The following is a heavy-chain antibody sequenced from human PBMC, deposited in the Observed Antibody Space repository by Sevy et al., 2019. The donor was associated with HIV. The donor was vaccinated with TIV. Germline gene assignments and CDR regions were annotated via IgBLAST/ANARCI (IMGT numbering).Heavy chain of an antibody. J-gene: IGHJ6*02. V-gene: IGHV3-48*01. Sequence: GSLRLSCAASRFSFNGYGMHWVRQAPGKGLEWVSYISSTSYTIYYADSMKGRFTISRDNAKNSVHLQMNSLRAEDTAVYYCARAVRSGQLLSGMDVWGQGTTVTVSS. D-gene: IGHD2-2*01. CDR2: ISSTSYTI. CDR3: ARAVRSGQLLSGMDV. CDR1: RFSFNGYG.